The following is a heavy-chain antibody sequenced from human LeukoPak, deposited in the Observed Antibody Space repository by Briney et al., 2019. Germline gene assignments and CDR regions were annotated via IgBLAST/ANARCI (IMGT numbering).Heavy chain of an antibody. Sequence: GGSLRLSCAASGFTFRDFFITYTRQAPGKGLEWLSYISGSGDTIFYADSVRGRFTISRDDAKNSVHLQMNSLRLDDTAVYYCARIRSPRDAFDVWGQGTMVTVSS. D-gene: IGHD3-16*01. CDR2: ISGSGDTI. V-gene: IGHV3-11*04. CDR1: GFTFRDFF. J-gene: IGHJ3*01. CDR3: ARIRSPRDAFDV.